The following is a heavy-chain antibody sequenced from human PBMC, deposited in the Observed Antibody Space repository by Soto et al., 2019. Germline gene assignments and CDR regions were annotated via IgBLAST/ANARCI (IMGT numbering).Heavy chain of an antibody. J-gene: IGHJ5*02. V-gene: IGHV1-18*01. CDR2: ISPYDGDT. CDR3: VSDHGGSNQADCFDP. CDR1: GYTFTTYV. Sequence: QVQLVQSGVEVKKPGASVKVSCKASGYTFTTYVISWVRQAPGQGLEWMGWISPYDGDTNYADTLQGRVTLTTDTSPTTGYMELRSLRSDDTAMYYCVSDHGGSNQADCFDPWGQGTVVIVSS. D-gene: IGHD1-26*01.